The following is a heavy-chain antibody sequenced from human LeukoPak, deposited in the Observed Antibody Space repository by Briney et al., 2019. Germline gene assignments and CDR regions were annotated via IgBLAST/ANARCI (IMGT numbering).Heavy chain of an antibody. Sequence: PSETLSLTFTVSGGSISSYFWSWIRQPAGKGLEWIGRIYTSGITNCNPSLKSRVTMSVDTSKNQFSLNLSSVTAADTAVYYCARRCPNSITAYYFDYWGQGTLVTVSS. D-gene: IGHD2-8*01. CDR2: IYTSGIT. CDR3: ARRCPNSITAYYFDY. J-gene: IGHJ4*02. CDR1: GGSISSYF. V-gene: IGHV4-4*07.